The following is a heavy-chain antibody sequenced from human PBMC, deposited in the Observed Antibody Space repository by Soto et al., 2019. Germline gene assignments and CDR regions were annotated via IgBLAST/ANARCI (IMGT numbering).Heavy chain of an antibody. D-gene: IGHD3-3*01. CDR2: IYHSGST. CDR1: GGSISSSNW. CDR3: ARVVYDFWSGYYTRWFDP. J-gene: IGHJ5*02. V-gene: IGHV4-4*02. Sequence: PSETLSLTCAVSGGSISSSNWWSWVRQPPGKGLEWIGEIYHSGSTNYNSSLKSRVTISVDKSKNQFSLKLSSVTAADTAVYYFARVVYDFWSGYYTRWFDPWGQGTLVTVSS.